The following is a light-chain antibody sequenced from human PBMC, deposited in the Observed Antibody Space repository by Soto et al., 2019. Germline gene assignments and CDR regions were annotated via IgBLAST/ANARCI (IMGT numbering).Light chain of an antibody. J-gene: IGKJ1*01. CDR3: QHYGASRWT. CDR2: GAS. V-gene: IGKV3-20*01. CDR1: QSVSNKY. Sequence: EIGLTQSPGTLSLSPGERATLSCRASQSVSNKYLTWYQQKPGQPPRLLTYGASSRATGVPDRFSGSGSGTDFTLTINRLEPEDFAMYYCQHYGASRWTFGQGTKVDIK.